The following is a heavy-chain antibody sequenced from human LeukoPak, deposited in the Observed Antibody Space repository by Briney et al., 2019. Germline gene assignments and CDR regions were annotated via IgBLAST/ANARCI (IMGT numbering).Heavy chain of an antibody. Sequence: GASVKVSCKASGDIFRRYGVTWARQAPGQGPEWMGWVRPYNGDPEYAQKIQGRVTMSTDTSTDTSYMELRSLGSDDTAVYYCARPYSANWHPHPYRMDVWGQGTTVIVSS. D-gene: IGHD1-1*01. CDR3: ARPYSANWHPHPYRMDV. CDR2: VRPYNGDP. J-gene: IGHJ6*02. V-gene: IGHV1-18*04. CDR1: GDIFRRYG.